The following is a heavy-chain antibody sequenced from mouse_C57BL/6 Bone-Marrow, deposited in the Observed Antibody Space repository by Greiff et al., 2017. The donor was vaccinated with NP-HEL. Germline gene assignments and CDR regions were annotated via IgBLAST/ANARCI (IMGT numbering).Heavy chain of an antibody. Sequence: VQLQQSGAELVKPGASVKLSCKASGYTFTEYTIHWVKQRSGQGLEWIGWFYPGSGSIKYNEKFKDKASLTADKSSSTVYMELSRLTSEDSAVYFCARHGSHYYYGSSYQYYFDYWGQGTTLTVSS. D-gene: IGHD1-1*01. CDR1: GYTFTEYT. J-gene: IGHJ2*01. V-gene: IGHV1-62-2*01. CDR3: ARHGSHYYYGSSYQYYFDY. CDR2: FYPGSGSI.